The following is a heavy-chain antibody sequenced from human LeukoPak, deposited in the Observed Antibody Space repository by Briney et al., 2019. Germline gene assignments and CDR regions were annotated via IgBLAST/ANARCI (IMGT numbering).Heavy chain of an antibody. CDR3: ARGPRYYDFWSGYYLYYYYYYMDV. CDR2: INPNSGGT. CDR1: GYTFTGYY. V-gene: IGHV1-2*02. J-gene: IGHJ6*03. D-gene: IGHD3-3*01. Sequence: ASVKVSCKASGYTFTGYYMHWVRQAPGQGLEWMGWINPNSGGTNYAQKFQGRVTMTRDTSISTAYMELSRLRSDDTAVYYCARGPRYYDFWSGYYLYYYYYYMDVWGKGTTVTVSS.